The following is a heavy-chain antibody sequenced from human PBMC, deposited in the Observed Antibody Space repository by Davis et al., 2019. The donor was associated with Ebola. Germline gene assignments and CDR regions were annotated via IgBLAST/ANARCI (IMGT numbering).Heavy chain of an antibody. CDR2: ISYDETYK. CDR3: AREGTVYYYYYGMDV. CDR1: GFTFSSYA. D-gene: IGHD1-1*01. V-gene: IGHV3-30*04. J-gene: IGHJ6*02. Sequence: GESLKISCAASGFTFSSYAMHWVRQAPGKGLEWVAVISYDETYKYYSDSVKGRFTISRDNSKDTVYLQMNSLRAEDTAVYYCAREGTVYYYYYGMDVWGQGTTVTVSS.